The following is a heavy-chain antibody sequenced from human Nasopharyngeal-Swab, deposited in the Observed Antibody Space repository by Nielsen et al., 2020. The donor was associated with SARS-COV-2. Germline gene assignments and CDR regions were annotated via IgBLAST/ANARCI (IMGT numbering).Heavy chain of an antibody. V-gene: IGHV3-23*01. CDR2: ISGSDHTT. CDR1: GFTFRSYA. CDR3: AKDRDSGDDSDDYYHYYGMDV. J-gene: IGHJ6*02. D-gene: IGHD5-12*01. Sequence: GESQKISCAASGFTFRSYAISWVRQAPGKGLEWVSVISGSDHTTYYADSVKGRFTISRDNSKNTVNLQMNSLRVEDTAIYYCAKDRDSGDDSDDYYHYYGMDVWGQGTTVTVFS.